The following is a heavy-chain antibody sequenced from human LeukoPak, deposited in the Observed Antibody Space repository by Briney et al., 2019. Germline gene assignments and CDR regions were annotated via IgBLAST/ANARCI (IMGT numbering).Heavy chain of an antibody. CDR2: INHSGST. CDR1: GGSFSGYY. Sequence: SETLSLTCAVYGGSFSGYYWSWIRQPPGKGLVWIGEINHSGSTNYNPSLKSRVTISVDTSKNQFSLKLSSVTAADTAVYYCARGGGSSAEGFGYWGQGTLVTVSS. CDR3: ARGGGSSAEGFGY. J-gene: IGHJ4*02. D-gene: IGHD6-6*01. V-gene: IGHV4-34*01.